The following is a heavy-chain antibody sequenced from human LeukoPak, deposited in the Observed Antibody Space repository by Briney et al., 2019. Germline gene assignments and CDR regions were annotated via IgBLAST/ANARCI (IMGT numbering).Heavy chain of an antibody. D-gene: IGHD6-19*01. CDR3: ARLGAPGIAVAGTSPAFDI. CDR2: IYYSGSI. V-gene: IGHV4-39*01. Sequence: SETLSLTCTVSGGSISSSSYYWGWIRQPPGKGLEWIGSIYYSGSIYYNPSLKSRVTISVDTSKNQFSLKLSSVTAADTAVYYCARLGAPGIAVAGTSPAFDIWGQGTMVTVSS. J-gene: IGHJ3*02. CDR1: GGSISSSSYY.